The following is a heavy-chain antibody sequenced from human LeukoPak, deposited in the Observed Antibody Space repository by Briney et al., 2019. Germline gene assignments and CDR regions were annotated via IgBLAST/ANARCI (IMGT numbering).Heavy chain of an antibody. CDR2: INHSGST. J-gene: IGHJ4*02. CDR1: GDSISSINW. D-gene: IGHD5/OR15-5a*01. CDR3: ATLVSTRYYFDY. Sequence: SGTLSLTCAVSGDSISSINWWTWVRLSPEKGLEWIGEINHSGSTNYNPSLKSRVTISVDTSKNQFSLRLTSVTAAGTAVYFCATLVSTRYYFDYWGQGTLVTVSS. V-gene: IGHV4-4*02.